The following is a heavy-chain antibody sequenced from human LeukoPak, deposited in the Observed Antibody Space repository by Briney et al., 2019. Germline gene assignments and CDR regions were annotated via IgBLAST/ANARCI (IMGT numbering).Heavy chain of an antibody. Sequence: GGSLRLSCAVFGFTSDEFTSDEHALHWVRQAPGKGLVWVSRINSDGSSTSYADSVKGRFTISRDNAKNTLYLQMNSLRAEDTAVYYCASTPRGGAKLDYWGQGTLVTVSS. CDR2: INSDGSST. V-gene: IGHV3-74*01. CDR1: GFTSDEFTS. J-gene: IGHJ4*02. D-gene: IGHD1-26*01. CDR3: ASTPRGGAKLDY.